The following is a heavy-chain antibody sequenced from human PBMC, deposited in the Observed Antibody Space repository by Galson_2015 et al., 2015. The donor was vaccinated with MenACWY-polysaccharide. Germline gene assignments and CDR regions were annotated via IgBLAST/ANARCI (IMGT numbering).Heavy chain of an antibody. J-gene: IGHJ4*02. Sequence: SLRLSCAASGFTFSNFWMSWVRQAPGKELEWVASIKQDGSEKYLVDSVKGRFTISRDNAENSLFLQMNSLRAEDTAVYYCARQILDYDFWSGYYPTNFDYWGQGTLVTVSS. CDR3: ARQILDYDFWSGYYPTNFDY. CDR2: IKQDGSEK. D-gene: IGHD3-3*01. CDR1: GFTFSNFW. V-gene: IGHV3-7*01.